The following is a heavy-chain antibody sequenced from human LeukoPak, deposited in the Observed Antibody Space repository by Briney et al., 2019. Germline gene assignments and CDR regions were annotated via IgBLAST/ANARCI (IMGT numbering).Heavy chain of an antibody. J-gene: IGHJ3*02. CDR2: INHSGST. Sequence: SETLSLTCAVYGGSFSGYYWSWIRQPPGKGLEWIGEINHSGSTNYNPSLKSRVTISVGTSKNQFSLKLSSVTAADTAVYYCARGPLGGESFDIWGQGTMVTVSS. CDR3: ARGPLGGESFDI. CDR1: GGSFSGYY. V-gene: IGHV4-34*01. D-gene: IGHD3-16*01.